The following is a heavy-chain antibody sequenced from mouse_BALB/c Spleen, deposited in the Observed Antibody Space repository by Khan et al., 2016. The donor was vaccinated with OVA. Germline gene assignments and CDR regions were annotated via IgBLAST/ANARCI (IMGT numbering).Heavy chain of an antibody. Sequence: QIQLVQSGPELKKPGETVKISCKASGYTFTNYGMNWVKQAPGKGLKWMGWINTYTGEPTYADDFKGRFAFSLETSASTVYLQINNLKNEDMTTYFCARISSYWYSDVWGAGTTVTVSS. CDR1: GYTFTNYG. D-gene: IGHD6-2*01. V-gene: IGHV9-1*02. CDR3: ARISSYWYSDV. CDR2: INTYTGEP. J-gene: IGHJ1*01.